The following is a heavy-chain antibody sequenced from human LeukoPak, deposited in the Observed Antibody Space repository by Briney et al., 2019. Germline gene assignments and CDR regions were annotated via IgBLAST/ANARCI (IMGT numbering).Heavy chain of an antibody. V-gene: IGHV3-21*01. CDR3: PTTLSGWAPPQTSYYSYYMDV. CDR2: ISSSSSYI. D-gene: IGHD6-19*01. CDR1: GFTFSSYS. J-gene: IGHJ6*03. Sequence: PGGSLSLSCAASGFTFSSYSMNWVRQAPGKGLEWVSSISSSSSYIYYADSVKGRFTISRDNAKNSLYLQMNSLRVEDTAVYYCPTTLSGWAPPQTSYYSYYMDVWGKGTTVTISS.